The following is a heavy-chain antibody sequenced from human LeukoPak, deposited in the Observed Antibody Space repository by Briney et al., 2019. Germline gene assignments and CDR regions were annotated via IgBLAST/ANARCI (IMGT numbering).Heavy chain of an antibody. CDR3: AGTVPDSSGYNWFDP. Sequence: SVKVSCTVSGYTLTELSMHWVRQAPGKGLEWMGGIIPIFGTANYAQKFQGRVTITADESTSTAYMELSSLRSEDTAVYYCAGTVPDSSGYNWFDPWGQGTLVTVSS. CDR2: IIPIFGTA. V-gene: IGHV1-69*13. D-gene: IGHD3-22*01. CDR1: GYTLTELS. J-gene: IGHJ5*02.